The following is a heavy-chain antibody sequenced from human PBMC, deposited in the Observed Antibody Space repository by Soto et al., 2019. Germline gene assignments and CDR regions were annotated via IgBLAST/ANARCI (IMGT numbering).Heavy chain of an antibody. V-gene: IGHV4-59*08. J-gene: IGHJ6*03. CDR1: GGSLNGYY. CDR3: ARTEWSFYYMDV. D-gene: IGHD3-3*01. CDR2: IYYSGST. Sequence: SETLSLTCTVSGGSLNGYYWSWIRQPPGKGLDWVGNIYYSGSTRYNSSLESRVTISVDTSKNQFSLKLTSVTAADTATYYCARTEWSFYYMDVWGKGTTVNVSS.